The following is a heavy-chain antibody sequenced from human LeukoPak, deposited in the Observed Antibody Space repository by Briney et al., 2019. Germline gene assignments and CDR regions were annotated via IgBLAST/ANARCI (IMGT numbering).Heavy chain of an antibody. D-gene: IGHD3-22*01. Sequence: SVKVSCKASVPTFTSYAINLVRQAPGQGLEWMGGFIPIFGSPTYAQNFQGRVTFTTDESRYTAYMELINLKSDDTAVYYCAGFFYDSSGDAFDIWGQGTMVTVSS. CDR2: FIPIFGSP. CDR3: AGFFYDSSGDAFDI. V-gene: IGHV1-69*05. CDR1: VPTFTSYA. J-gene: IGHJ3*02.